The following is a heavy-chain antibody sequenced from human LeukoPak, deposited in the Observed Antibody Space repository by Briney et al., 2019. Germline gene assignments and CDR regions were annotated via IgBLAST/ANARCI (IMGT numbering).Heavy chain of an antibody. CDR2: ISSSGSTI. Sequence: GGSLRLSCAASGFTFSSYEMNWVRQAPGKGLEWVSYISSSGSTIYYADSVRGRFTISRDNAKNSLYLQMNSLRAEDPADYYCAELGITMIGGVWGKGTTVTISS. V-gene: IGHV3-48*03. CDR3: AELGITMIGGV. J-gene: IGHJ6*04. D-gene: IGHD3-10*02. CDR1: GFTFSSYE.